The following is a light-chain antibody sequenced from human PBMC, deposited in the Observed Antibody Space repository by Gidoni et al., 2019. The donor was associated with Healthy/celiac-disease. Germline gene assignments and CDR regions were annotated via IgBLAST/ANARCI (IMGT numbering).Light chain of an antibody. J-gene: IGKJ1*01. Sequence: AIRMAQSPSSFSASTGDRVTITCRASQGISRYLAWDQQKPGKAPKLLIDAASTLQSGVPSRVSGSGSGTYFTLTISCLKSEDFATYYCKQYDSYPRTFGQGTKVEIK. CDR2: AAS. CDR1: QGISRY. CDR3: KQYDSYPRT. V-gene: IGKV1-8*01.